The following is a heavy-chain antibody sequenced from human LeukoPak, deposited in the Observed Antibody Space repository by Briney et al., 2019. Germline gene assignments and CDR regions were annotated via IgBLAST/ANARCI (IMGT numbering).Heavy chain of an antibody. CDR3: AKGLYSGGSCCPDH. Sequence: GGSLRLSCAVSGFTFDDYTMHWVRQAPGKNLEWISLIGWDGDGANYADSVKGRFTIARDNKKNLLYLQMDSLRSEDTALYFCAKGLYSGGSCCPDHWGQGTLVTVSS. V-gene: IGHV3-43*01. D-gene: IGHD2-15*01. J-gene: IGHJ5*02. CDR2: IGWDGDGA. CDR1: GFTFDDYT.